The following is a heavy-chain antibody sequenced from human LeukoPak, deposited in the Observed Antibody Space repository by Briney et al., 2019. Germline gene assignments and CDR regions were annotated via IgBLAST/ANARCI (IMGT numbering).Heavy chain of an antibody. CDR1: GFAFSRYG. Sequence: GGSLRLSCAASGFAFSRYGMHWVRQAPGKGLEWVAVIWDDGSNQKYADSVKDRFTISRDNSKNTLYLQMNSLRAEDTAVYYCANDRVWGQGTMVTVSS. CDR2: IWDDGSNQ. J-gene: IGHJ4*02. V-gene: IGHV3-33*06. CDR3: ANDRV.